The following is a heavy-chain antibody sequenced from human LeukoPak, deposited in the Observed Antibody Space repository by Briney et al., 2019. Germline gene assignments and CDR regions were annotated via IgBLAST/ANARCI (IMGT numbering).Heavy chain of an antibody. CDR3: ARGGGYNPFDH. V-gene: IGHV3-33*01. CDR1: GFTFSSYG. D-gene: IGHD5-24*01. Sequence: GGSLRLSCAASGFTFSSYGMHWVRQAPGKGLEWVAVIWYDGSNKYYADSVKGRFTISRDNSKNTLYLQMNSLRAEDTAVYYCARGGGYNPFDHWGQGTLVTVSS. CDR2: IWYDGSNK. J-gene: IGHJ4*02.